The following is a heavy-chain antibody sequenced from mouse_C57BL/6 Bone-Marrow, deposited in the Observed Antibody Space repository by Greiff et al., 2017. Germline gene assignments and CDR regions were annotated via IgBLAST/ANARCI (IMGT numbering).Heavy chain of an antibody. V-gene: IGHV1-54*01. D-gene: IGHD2-4*01. J-gene: IGHJ2*01. CDR3: ARLIYYDYDYFDY. CDR1: GYAFTNYL. CDR2: INPGSGGT. Sequence: QVHVKQSGAELVRPGTSVKVSCKASGYAFTNYLIEWVKQRPGQGLEWIGVINPGSGGTNYNGKFKGKATLTADKSSSTAYMQLSSLTSEDSAVYFCARLIYYDYDYFDYWGQGTTLTVSS.